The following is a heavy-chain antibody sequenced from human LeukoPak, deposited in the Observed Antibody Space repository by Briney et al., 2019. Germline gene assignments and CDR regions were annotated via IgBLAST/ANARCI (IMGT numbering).Heavy chain of an antibody. CDR2: IKQDGREK. D-gene: IGHD6-19*01. CDR3: ARDVRGGWYFDY. Sequence: GGSLRLSCAASGFTFTNYWMSWVRQAPGKGLEWVANIKQDGREKYYVDSVRRRLPTSRDHAKNSLYLQMTSLRAEDTAVFSCARDVRGGWYFDYWGQGTLVTVSS. V-gene: IGHV3-7*01. CDR1: GFTFTNYW. J-gene: IGHJ4*02.